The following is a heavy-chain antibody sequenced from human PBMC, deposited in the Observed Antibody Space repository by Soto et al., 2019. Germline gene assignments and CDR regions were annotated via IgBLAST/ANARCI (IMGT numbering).Heavy chain of an antibody. J-gene: IGHJ3*02. V-gene: IGHV4-61*01. CDR1: GGSVNSGNYY. CDR2: MSHSGGT. D-gene: IGHD3-16*01. Sequence: SETLSLTCAVFGGSVNSGNYYWSWIRQPPGKGLEWIGEMSHSGGTHFNPSLKSRVTISVDTSKNQFSLKMSSVTAADTALNKCARLRGGTATPVFDFFDIGGQGTMVTFSS. CDR3: ARLRGGTATPVFDFFDI.